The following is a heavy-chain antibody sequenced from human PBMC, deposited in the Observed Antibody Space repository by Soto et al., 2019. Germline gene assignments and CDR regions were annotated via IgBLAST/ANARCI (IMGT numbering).Heavy chain of an antibody. D-gene: IGHD6-19*01. CDR3: ARVGSSGWYTRKYNWFDP. J-gene: IGHJ5*02. CDR2: ISSSSSYI. CDR1: GFTFSSYS. Sequence: EVQLVESGGGLVKPGGSLRLSCAASGFTFSSYSMNWVRQAPGKGLEWVSSISSSSSYIYYADSVKGRFTISRDNAKNSLYLQMNSLRAEDTAVYYCARVGSSGWYTRKYNWFDPWGQGTLVTVSS. V-gene: IGHV3-21*01.